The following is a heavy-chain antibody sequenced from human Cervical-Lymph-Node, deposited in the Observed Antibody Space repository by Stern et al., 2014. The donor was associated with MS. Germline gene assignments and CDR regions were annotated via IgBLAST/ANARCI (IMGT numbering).Heavy chain of an antibody. CDR3: TRHDTMGAPSDY. D-gene: IGHD1-26*01. Sequence: QLQLQESGPGLVKPSETLSLSCSVSGASLGSTSSYWGWVRQPPGKGLEWIGSHFYTVSTYYNPSLKGRVTLSVDMSKNQFSLRLNSVAAADTAVYYCTRHDTMGAPSDYWGQGTLVTVSS. J-gene: IGHJ4*02. CDR1: GASLGSTSSY. V-gene: IGHV4-39*01. CDR2: HFYTVST.